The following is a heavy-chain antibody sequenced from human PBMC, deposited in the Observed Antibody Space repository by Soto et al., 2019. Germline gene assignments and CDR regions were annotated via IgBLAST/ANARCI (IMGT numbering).Heavy chain of an antibody. V-gene: IGHV1-18*01. Sequence: QVQLVQSGAEVKKPGASVKVSCKASGYTFTSYGISWVRQAPGQGLEWMGWISAYNGNTNYAQKLKGRVTMTTDTSTSTAYMELRSLRSDDTAVYYCARATYCGGDCYSLAPDYWGQGTLVTVSS. CDR2: ISAYNGNT. CDR1: GYTFTSYG. J-gene: IGHJ4*02. D-gene: IGHD2-21*02. CDR3: ARATYCGGDCYSLAPDY.